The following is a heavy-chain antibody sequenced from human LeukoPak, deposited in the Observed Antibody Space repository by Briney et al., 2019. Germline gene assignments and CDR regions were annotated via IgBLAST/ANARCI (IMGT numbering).Heavy chain of an antibody. V-gene: IGHV4-39*01. CDR2: IYYSGST. Sequence: SETLSLTCTVSGGSISSSSYYWGWIRQPPGKGLEWIGSIYYSGSTYYNPSLKSRVTISVDTSKNQFSLKLSSVTAADTAVYYCARLKRIQLWLGYWGQGALVTVSS. D-gene: IGHD5-18*01. CDR1: GGSISSSSYY. CDR3: ARLKRIQLWLGY. J-gene: IGHJ4*02.